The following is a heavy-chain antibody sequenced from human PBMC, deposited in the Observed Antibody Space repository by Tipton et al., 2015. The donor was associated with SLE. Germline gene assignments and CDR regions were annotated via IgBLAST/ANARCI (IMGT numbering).Heavy chain of an antibody. CDR3: AKEGGRGSYYDY. J-gene: IGHJ4*02. V-gene: IGHV3-23*01. CDR2: ISGSGGST. Sequence: SLRLSCAASGFTFSSYAMSWVRQAPGKGLEWVSAISGSGGSTYYADSVKGRFTISRGNSKNTLYQQMNSLRAEDTAVYYCAKEGGRGSYYDYWGQGTLVTVSS. CDR1: GFTFSSYA. D-gene: IGHD2-15*01.